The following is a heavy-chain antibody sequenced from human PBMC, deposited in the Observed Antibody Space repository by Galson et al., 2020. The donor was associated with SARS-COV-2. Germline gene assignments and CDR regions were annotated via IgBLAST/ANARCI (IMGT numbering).Heavy chain of an antibody. D-gene: IGHD5-12*01. CDR1: GGTFSSYA. J-gene: IGHJ4*02. V-gene: IGHV1-69*13. CDR2: IIPIFGTA. Sequence: SVKVSCKASGGTFSSYAISWVRQAPGQGLEWMGGIIPIFGTANYAQKFQGRVTITADESTSTAYMELSSLRSEDTAVYYCARVRNVDIVATGHFDYWGQGTLVTVSS. CDR3: ARVRNVDIVATGHFDY.